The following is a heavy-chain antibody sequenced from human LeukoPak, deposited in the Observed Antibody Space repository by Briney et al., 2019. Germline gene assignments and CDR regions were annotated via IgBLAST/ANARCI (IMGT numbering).Heavy chain of an antibody. D-gene: IGHD3-10*01. Sequence: GGSLRLSCAASGFTFSSYGMSWVRQAPGKGLEWVSAISGSGGSTYYADSVKGRFTISRDNSKSMLYLQMNSLRAEDTAVYFCAKDHPANYFDSGSHFDYWGQGTLVTVSS. V-gene: IGHV3-23*01. J-gene: IGHJ4*02. CDR2: ISGSGGST. CDR1: GFTFSSYG. CDR3: AKDHPANYFDSGSHFDY.